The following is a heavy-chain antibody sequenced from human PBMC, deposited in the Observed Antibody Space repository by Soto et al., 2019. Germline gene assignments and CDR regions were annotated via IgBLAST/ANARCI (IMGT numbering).Heavy chain of an antibody. Sequence: QVQLVESGGGVVQPGRSLRLSCAASGFTFSSYAMHWFRQAPGKGLEWVAVISYDGSNKYYADSVKGRFTISRDNSKNTLYLQMNSLRAEDTAVYYCARDRLGDYDWYFDLWGRGTLVTVSS. J-gene: IGHJ2*01. D-gene: IGHD4-17*01. CDR1: GFTFSSYA. V-gene: IGHV3-30-3*01. CDR2: ISYDGSNK. CDR3: ARDRLGDYDWYFDL.